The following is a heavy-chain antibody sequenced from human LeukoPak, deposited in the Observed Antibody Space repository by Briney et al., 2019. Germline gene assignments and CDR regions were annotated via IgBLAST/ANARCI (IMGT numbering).Heavy chain of an antibody. D-gene: IGHD5-12*01. V-gene: IGHV3-30*02. Sequence: QTGGSLRLSCAASGFTFSSYGMHWVRQAPGKGLEWVAFIRYDGSNKYYADSVKGRFTISRDNSKNTLYLQMNSLRPEDTAVYYCANGFQDGSDFPDDYWGQGTLVTVSS. CDR2: IRYDGSNK. CDR3: ANGFQDGSDFPDDY. CDR1: GFTFSSYG. J-gene: IGHJ4*02.